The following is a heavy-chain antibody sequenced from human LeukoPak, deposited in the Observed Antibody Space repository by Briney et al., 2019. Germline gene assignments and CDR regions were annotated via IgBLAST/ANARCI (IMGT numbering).Heavy chain of an antibody. CDR3: AAEGRPTVVTFRKGAVDL. CDR1: GFTFTSSA. V-gene: IGHV1-58*01. CDR2: IVVGSGNT. J-gene: IGHJ3*01. Sequence: SVKVSCKASGFTFTSSAVQWVRQARGQRLEWIGWIVVGSGNTNYAQKFQERVTITRDMSTSTVYMELSSLRFEDTAVYYCAAEGRPTVVTFRKGAVDLWGQGTMVTVSS. D-gene: IGHD4-23*01.